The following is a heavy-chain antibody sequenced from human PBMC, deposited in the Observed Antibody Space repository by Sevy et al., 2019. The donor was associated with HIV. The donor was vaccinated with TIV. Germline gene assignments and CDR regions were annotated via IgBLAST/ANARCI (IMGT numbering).Heavy chain of an antibody. CDR1: GFTFSDDY. CDR2: ISGSGDTT. J-gene: IGHJ4*02. D-gene: IGHD1-1*01. V-gene: IGHV3-11*01. Sequence: GGSLRLSCAASGFTFSDDYMTWIRQAPGKGLEWISYISGSGDTTYYADSVKGRLTISRDNAKDSLYLQMNSLRAEDTAVYYCARANPYNWNYGDFDHWGQGTLVTVSS. CDR3: ARANPYNWNYGDFDH.